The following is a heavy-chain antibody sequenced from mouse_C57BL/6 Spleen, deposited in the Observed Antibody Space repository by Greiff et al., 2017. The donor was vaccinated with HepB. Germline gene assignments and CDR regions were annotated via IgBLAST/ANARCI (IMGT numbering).Heavy chain of an antibody. CDR3: ARSYYSNYDVFAY. D-gene: IGHD2-5*01. V-gene: IGHV1-7*01. Sequence: QVQLQQSGAELAKPGASVKLSCKASGYTFTSYWMHWVKQRPGQGLEWIGYINPSSGYTKYNQKFKDKATLTADKSSSTAYMQLSSLTYEDSAVYYCARSYYSNYDVFAYWGQGTLVTVSA. CDR1: GYTFTSYW. CDR2: INPSSGYT. J-gene: IGHJ3*01.